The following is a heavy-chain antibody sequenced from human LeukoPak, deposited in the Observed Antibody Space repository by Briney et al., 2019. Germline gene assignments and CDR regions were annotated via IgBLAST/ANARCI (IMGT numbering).Heavy chain of an antibody. CDR2: IRYDGSNK. D-gene: IGHD2-21*01. CDR3: AEDLGLVMAISSAGYFDY. Sequence: PGGSLRLSCAASGFTFSSYGMHWVRQAPGKGLEWVAFIRYDGSNKYYADSVKGRFTISRDNSKNTLYLQMNSLRAEDTAVYYCAEDLGLVMAISSAGYFDYWGQGTLVTVSS. CDR1: GFTFSSYG. V-gene: IGHV3-30*02. J-gene: IGHJ4*02.